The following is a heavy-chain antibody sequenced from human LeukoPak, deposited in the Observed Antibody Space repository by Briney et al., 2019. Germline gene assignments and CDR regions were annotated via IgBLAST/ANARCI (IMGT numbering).Heavy chain of an antibody. CDR3: ARHSRTYYDFDY. CDR1: GGSISSYY. D-gene: IGHD1-26*01. J-gene: IGHJ4*02. CDR2: IHYSGST. Sequence: SETLSLTCTVSGGSISSYYWSWIRQPPGKGLEWIGYIHYSGSTSYNPSLKSRVTISVGTSKNQFSLKLNSVTAADTAVYYCARHSRTYYDFDYWGQGTLVTVSS. V-gene: IGHV4-59*08.